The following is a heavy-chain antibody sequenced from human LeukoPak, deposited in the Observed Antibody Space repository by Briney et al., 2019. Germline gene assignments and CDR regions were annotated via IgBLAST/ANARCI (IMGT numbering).Heavy chain of an antibody. Sequence: ASVKASCKASGYTFTSYYMHWVRQAPGQGLEWMGIINPSGGSTSYAQKFQGRVTMTRDTSTSTVYMELSSLRSEDTAVYYCARGGYSGYDPLYYFDYWGQGTLVTVSS. V-gene: IGHV1-46*01. CDR2: INPSGGST. D-gene: IGHD5-12*01. CDR3: ARGGYSGYDPLYYFDY. J-gene: IGHJ4*02. CDR1: GYTFTSYY.